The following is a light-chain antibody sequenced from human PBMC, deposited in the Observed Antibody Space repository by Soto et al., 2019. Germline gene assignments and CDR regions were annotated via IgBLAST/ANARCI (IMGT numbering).Light chain of an antibody. CDR2: LTS. J-gene: IGKJ1*01. Sequence: DIVMTQSPLSLPVTPGEPASISCRSSQSLLQTNGYTYLDWYLQKPGQSPQLLIYLTSIRASGVPDRFSGSGSGTEFTLKISKVEAEDVGVYYCMQSLQTPPWTFGPGTKVYI. CDR3: MQSLQTPPWT. CDR1: QSLLQTNGYTY. V-gene: IGKV2-28*01.